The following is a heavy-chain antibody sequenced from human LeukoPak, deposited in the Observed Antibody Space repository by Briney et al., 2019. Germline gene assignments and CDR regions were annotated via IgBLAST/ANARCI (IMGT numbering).Heavy chain of an antibody. Sequence: GGSLRLSCAASGFSFSSYAMSWVRQAPGKGLEWVANIKQDGSEKYYVDSVKGRFTISRDNAKSSLYLQMNSLRAEDTAVYYCTVGNWGLDYWGQGTLVTVS. CDR3: TVGNWGLDY. V-gene: IGHV3-7*01. CDR1: GFSFSSYA. J-gene: IGHJ4*02. D-gene: IGHD7-27*01. CDR2: IKQDGSEK.